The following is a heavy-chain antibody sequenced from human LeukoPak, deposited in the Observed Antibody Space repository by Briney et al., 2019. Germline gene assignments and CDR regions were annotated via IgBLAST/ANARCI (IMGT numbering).Heavy chain of an antibody. V-gene: IGHV1-2*02. J-gene: IGHJ5*01. CDR2: INPNSGGT. CDR1: GYTFTGYY. Sequence: ASVKVSCKASGYTFTGYYMHWVRQAPGQGLEWMGWINPNSGGTSYAQKFQGRVTMTRDTSISTAYMELSRLRSDDTAVYYCARNKVDLSPDSWGRGPLVTVS. D-gene: IGHD3-9*01. CDR3: ARNKVDLSPDS.